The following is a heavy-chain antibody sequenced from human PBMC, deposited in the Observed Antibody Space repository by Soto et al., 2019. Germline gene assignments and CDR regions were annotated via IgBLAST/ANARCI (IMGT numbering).Heavy chain of an antibody. D-gene: IGHD1-26*01. CDR1: GGTFSSYA. CDR2: IIPIFGTA. J-gene: IGHJ5*02. CDR3: ARDPGIVGATIGWFDP. Sequence: SVKVSCKASGGTFSSYAISWVRQAPGQGLEWMGGIIPIFGTANYAQKFQGRVTITADRSTSTAYMELSSLRSEDTAVYYCARDPGIVGATIGWFDPWGQGTLVTVSS. V-gene: IGHV1-69*06.